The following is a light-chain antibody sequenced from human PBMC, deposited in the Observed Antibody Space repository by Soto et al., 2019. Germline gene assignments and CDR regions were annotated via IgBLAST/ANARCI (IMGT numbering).Light chain of an antibody. Sequence: DIQMTQSPSYLFASVGDRVTITCQATQDINIYLNWYQQKPGKAPNLLIYDASNLEIGVPSRFSGSGSGTHFTFTISSLQTEDIVTYYCQQYDILPITFGRGTRLEIK. J-gene: IGKJ5*01. CDR3: QQYDILPIT. CDR2: DAS. V-gene: IGKV1-33*01. CDR1: QDINIY.